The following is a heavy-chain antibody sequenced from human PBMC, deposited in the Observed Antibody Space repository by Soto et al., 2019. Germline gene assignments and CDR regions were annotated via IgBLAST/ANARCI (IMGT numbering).Heavy chain of an antibody. Sequence: PSETLSLTCSVSGYSVSSSDYYWSWIRQHPGKGLEWIGNIYYTGSTHYDPSLKSRITISLDTSKNQISLKLSSVTAADTAVYYCASSPVTGIYYAMDVWGQGTTVTVSS. D-gene: IGHD6-19*01. J-gene: IGHJ6*02. CDR2: IYYTGST. V-gene: IGHV4-31*03. CDR1: GYSVSSSDYY. CDR3: ASSPVTGIYYAMDV.